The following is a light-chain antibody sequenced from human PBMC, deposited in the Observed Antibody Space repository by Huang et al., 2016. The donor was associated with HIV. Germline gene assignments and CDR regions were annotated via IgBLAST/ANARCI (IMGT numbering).Light chain of an antibody. J-gene: IGKJ4*01. V-gene: IGKV1-33*01. Sequence: DIQMTQSPSSLSASVGARVTITCQASQDIKNHLNWYQQRPGKAPKRRIYDSSNLQAVVRSRFSGSGSGTDFSFTIKSLQPEYNATYYCQQYDYLPPLTFGEGTRVEIK. CDR3: QQYDYLPPLT. CDR1: QDIKNH. CDR2: DSS.